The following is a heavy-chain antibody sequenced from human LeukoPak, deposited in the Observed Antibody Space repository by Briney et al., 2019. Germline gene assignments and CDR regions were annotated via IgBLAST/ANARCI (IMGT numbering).Heavy chain of an antibody. V-gene: IGHV1-69*04. CDR2: IIPIFGIA. CDR3: ARVGIDSFDI. CDR1: GGTFSSYA. Sequence: SVKVSCKASGGTFSSYAISWVRQAPGQGLEWMGRIIPIFGIANYAQKFQGRVTITADKSTSTAYMELSSLRSEDTAVYYCARVGIDSFDIWGQGTMVTVSS. J-gene: IGHJ3*02.